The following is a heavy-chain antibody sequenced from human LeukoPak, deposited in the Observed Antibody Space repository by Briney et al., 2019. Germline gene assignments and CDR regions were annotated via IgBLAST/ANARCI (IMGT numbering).Heavy chain of an antibody. V-gene: IGHV4-31*03. CDR1: GGSISNGDHY. D-gene: IGHD2-2*01. Sequence: PSETLSLTCTVSGGSISNGDHYWNWIRQHPGQGLEWIGHIYNTGSAYYNPSLMSRVSISIDTSENQFSLKLSSVTAADTAVYYCASTHCASPSCYSYYYSGLDVWGQGTTVIVSS. J-gene: IGHJ6*02. CDR3: ASTHCASPSCYSYYYSGLDV. CDR2: IYNTGSA.